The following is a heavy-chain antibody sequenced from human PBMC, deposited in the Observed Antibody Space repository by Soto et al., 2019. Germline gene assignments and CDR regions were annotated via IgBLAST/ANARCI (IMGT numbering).Heavy chain of an antibody. J-gene: IGHJ5*02. CDR1: GFTVSSNY. CDR2: IYSGGST. CDR3: ARGGVVVITGGGFWFDP. Sequence: GGSLRLSCAASGFTVSSNYMSWVRQAPGKGLEWVSVIYSGGSTYYADSVKGRFTISRDNSKNTLYLQMNSLRAEDTAVYYCARGGVVVITGGGFWFDPWGQGTLVTVSS. D-gene: IGHD3-22*01. V-gene: IGHV3-53*01.